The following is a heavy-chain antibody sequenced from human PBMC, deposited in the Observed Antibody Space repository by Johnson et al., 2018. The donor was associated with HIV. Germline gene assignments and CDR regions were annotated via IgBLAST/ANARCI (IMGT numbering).Heavy chain of an antibody. Sequence: VESGGGVVQPGRSLRLSCAASGFTFSSYAMHWVRQAPGKGLEWVAVISYDGSNKYYADSVKGRFTISRDTSKNTLYLQRNSLRAEDTAVYYCARDGGIGSTREDAFDIWGQGTMVIVSS. CDR3: ARDGGIGSTREDAFDI. CDR1: GFTFSSYA. V-gene: IGHV3-30-3*01. J-gene: IGHJ3*02. CDR2: ISYDGSNK. D-gene: IGHD2-2*01.